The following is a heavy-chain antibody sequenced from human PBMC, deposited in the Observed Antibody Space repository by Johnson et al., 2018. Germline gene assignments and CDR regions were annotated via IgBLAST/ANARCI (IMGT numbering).Heavy chain of an antibody. V-gene: IGHV3-48*02. CDR2: ISSSSRTI. Sequence: EVQLVETGGGLVQPGGSLRLSCAASGFTFSSYSMNWVRQAPGKGLEWVSYISSSSRTIYYADSVKGRFTISRDNAKNSLYLQMNSLRDEDTALYYCARDVYDLWRGWGYYYYHSMDVWGQGTTVTVSS. D-gene: IGHD3-3*01. J-gene: IGHJ6*02. CDR1: GFTFSSYS. CDR3: ARDVYDLWRGWGYYYYHSMDV.